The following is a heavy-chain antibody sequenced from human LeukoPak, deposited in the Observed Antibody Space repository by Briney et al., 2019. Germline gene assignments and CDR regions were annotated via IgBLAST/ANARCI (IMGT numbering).Heavy chain of an antibody. J-gene: IGHJ4*01. CDR2: MDPNSGNT. Sequence: ASVKVSCKASGYTFTSFDINWVRQATGQGLEWMGWMDPNSGNTGYAQKFQGRVTMTRNTSITTAYMELSSLRSEDTAVYYCATSGGSVGGSDYFDYWGQGTLVTVSS. V-gene: IGHV1-8*01. CDR3: ATSGGSVGGSDYFDY. CDR1: GYTFTSFD. D-gene: IGHD3-16*01.